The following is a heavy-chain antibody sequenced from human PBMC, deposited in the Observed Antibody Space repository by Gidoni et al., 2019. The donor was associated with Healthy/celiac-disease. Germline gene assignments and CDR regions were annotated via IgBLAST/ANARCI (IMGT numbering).Heavy chain of an antibody. D-gene: IGHD2-2*01. CDR3: AREGYCSSTSCYGDY. V-gene: IGHV3-21*01. Sequence: EVQLVESGGGLVKPGGSLRLPCSASGFTFSSYSMNWVRQAPGKGLELVASMSSSSSDIYYADAVKGRFTISRDNAKNSLYLQMNSLRAEDTAVDYCAREGYCSSTSCYGDYWGQGTLVTVSS. CDR1: GFTFSSYS. J-gene: IGHJ4*02. CDR2: MSSSSSDI.